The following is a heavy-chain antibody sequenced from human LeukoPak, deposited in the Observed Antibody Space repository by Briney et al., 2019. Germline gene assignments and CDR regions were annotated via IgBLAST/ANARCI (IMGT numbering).Heavy chain of an antibody. D-gene: IGHD7-27*01. CDR1: GFTFSDHY. CDR2: ISHTGTTV. J-gene: IGHJ4*02. CDR3: GRGAWGLDS. Sequence: GGSLRLSCVASGFTFSDHYMTWIRQAPGKGLEWVSYISHTGTTVYYADSVKGRFTLSRDNARNSLYLQINSLRIEDTAVYYCGRGAWGLDSWGQGTLVSVSS. V-gene: IGHV3-11*04.